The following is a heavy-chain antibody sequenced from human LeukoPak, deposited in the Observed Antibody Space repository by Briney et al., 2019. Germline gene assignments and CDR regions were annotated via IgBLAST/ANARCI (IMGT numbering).Heavy chain of an antibody. CDR1: GDSVSSKSVA. D-gene: IGHD3-10*01. J-gene: IGHJ5*02. CDR2: TYYRSKWYN. V-gene: IGHV6-1*01. CDR3: ASNYGSGSYNWFDP. Sequence: SQPLSLTCAISGDSVSSKSVAWNWIRQSPSRGLEWLGRTYYRSKWYNDYAVSVKSRITINPDTSKNQFSLKLSSVTAADTAVYYCASNYGSGSYNWFDPWGQGTLVTVSS.